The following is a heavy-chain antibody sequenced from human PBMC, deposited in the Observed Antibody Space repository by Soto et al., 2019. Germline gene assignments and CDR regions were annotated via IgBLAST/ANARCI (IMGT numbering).Heavy chain of an antibody. D-gene: IGHD1-26*01. CDR2: ISYDGSNK. Sequence: QVQLVESGGGVVQPGRSLRLSCAASGFTFSSYAMHWVRQAPGKGLEWVAVISYDGSNKYYADSVKGRFTISRDNSKNTLYLQRNLRRAENTVVYYWASSPPEWDPQFFYSWGQGTLVPASS. V-gene: IGHV3-30-3*01. CDR3: ASSPPEWDPQFFYS. CDR1: GFTFSSYA. J-gene: IGHJ4*02.